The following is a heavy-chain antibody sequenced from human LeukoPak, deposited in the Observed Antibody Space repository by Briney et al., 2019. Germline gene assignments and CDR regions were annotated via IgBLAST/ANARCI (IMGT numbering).Heavy chain of an antibody. CDR3: ATYYDFWSGCFDY. J-gene: IGHJ4*02. V-gene: IGHV4-31*03. CDR1: GGSISCGGYY. D-gene: IGHD3-3*01. Sequence: SQTLSLTCTVSGGSISCGGYYWSWIRQHPGKGLEWIGYTYYSGSTYYNPSLKSRVTISVDTSKNQFSLKLSSVTAADTAVYYCATYYDFWSGCFDYWGQGTLVTVSS. CDR2: TYYSGST.